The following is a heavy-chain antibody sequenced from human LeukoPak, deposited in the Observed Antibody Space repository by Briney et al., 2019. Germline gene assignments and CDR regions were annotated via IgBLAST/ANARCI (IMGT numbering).Heavy chain of an antibody. V-gene: IGHV1-2*02. CDR2: INPNSGGT. D-gene: IGHD6-6*01. CDR1: GYTFTSYG. Sequence: ASVMVSCKASGYTFTSYGISWVRQAPGQGLEWMGWINPNSGGTNYAQKFQGRVTMTRDTSISTAYMELSRLRSDDTAVYYCARDQTYLSSSGYYYYMDVWGKGTTVTVSS. J-gene: IGHJ6*03. CDR3: ARDQTYLSSSGYYYYMDV.